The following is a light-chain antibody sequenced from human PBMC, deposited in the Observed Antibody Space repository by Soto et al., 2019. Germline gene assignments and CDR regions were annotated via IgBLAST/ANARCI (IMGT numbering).Light chain of an antibody. CDR2: TNN. CDR1: TSNIESHT. V-gene: IGLV1-44*01. CDR3: APWDDRRKGV. Sequence: QSVLTQPPSASGTPGPRITISCPGGTSNIESHTVNCYQQVPGTAPRLLINTNNQRPSGVPDRFSGSKSGASASLTISGLRSEDAATYYCAPWDDRRKGVVGTGTTVTV. J-gene: IGLJ1*01.